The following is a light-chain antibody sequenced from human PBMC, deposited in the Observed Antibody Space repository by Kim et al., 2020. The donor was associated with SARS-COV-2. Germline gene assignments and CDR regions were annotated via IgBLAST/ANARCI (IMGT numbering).Light chain of an antibody. CDR3: QAWDSNIVV. J-gene: IGLJ2*01. CDR2: QAT. Sequence: VSPKQPATTTCSRNQEANKYVSWYQQRPGQSPLVVIYQATNRPSGIPARFSGSNSANTATLTISGPQAMDEGDYYCQAWDSNIVVFGGGTQLTVL. CDR1: QEANKY. V-gene: IGLV3-1*01.